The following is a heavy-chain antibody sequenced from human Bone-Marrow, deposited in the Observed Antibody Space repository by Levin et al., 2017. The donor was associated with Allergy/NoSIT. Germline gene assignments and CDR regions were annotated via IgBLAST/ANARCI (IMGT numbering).Heavy chain of an antibody. D-gene: IGHD3-22*01. CDR2: ISDTGST. CDR3: ARELKENNFDTSGYYIDH. J-gene: IGHJ4*02. CDR1: GDSLSSGDYY. Sequence: ASETLSLTCTVSGDSLSSGDYYWSWLRQTPGTGLECIGYISDTGSTYYNPSLKSRLTISVDTSRNQFSLKLSSVTAADTAIYYCARELKENNFDTSGYYIDHWGQGVLVTVSS. V-gene: IGHV4-30-4*01.